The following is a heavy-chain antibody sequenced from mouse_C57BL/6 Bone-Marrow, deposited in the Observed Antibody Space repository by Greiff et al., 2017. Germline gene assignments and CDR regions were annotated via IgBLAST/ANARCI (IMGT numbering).Heavy chain of an antibody. J-gene: IGHJ3*01. CDR1: GFTFSDAW. CDR2: IRNKANNHAT. D-gene: IGHD2-1*01. Sequence: EVMLVESGGGLVQPGGSMKLSCVVSGFTFSDAWMDWVRQSPEKGLEWVAEIRNKANNHATYYAESVKGRFTISRDDSKSSVYLQMHSLRAEDTGIYYCTGGNYVRFAYWGQGTLVTVSA. CDR3: TGGNYVRFAY. V-gene: IGHV6-6*01.